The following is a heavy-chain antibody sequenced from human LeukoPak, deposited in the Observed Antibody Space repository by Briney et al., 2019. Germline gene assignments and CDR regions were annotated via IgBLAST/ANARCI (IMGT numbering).Heavy chain of an antibody. CDR1: GFTFSRYA. V-gene: IGHV3-23*01. CDR2: LSGSGGST. CDR3: AKDRVAARPYYFDS. Sequence: GGSLRLSCATSGFTFSRYAMSWVHQAPGKGLEWVSTLSGSGGSTYYTDSVKGRFTISRDNSKNTLYLQMNSLRVEDTAVYYCAKDRVAARPYYFDSWDQGTLVTVSS. D-gene: IGHD6-6*01. J-gene: IGHJ4*02.